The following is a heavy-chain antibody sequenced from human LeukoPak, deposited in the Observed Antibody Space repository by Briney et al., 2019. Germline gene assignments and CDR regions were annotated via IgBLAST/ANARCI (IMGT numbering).Heavy chain of an antibody. CDR3: ARSDDFWSGYYTVFDY. D-gene: IGHD3-3*01. Sequence: PGGSLRLSCAASGFTFSSYSMNWVRQAPGKGLEWVSSISSSSSYIYYADSVKGRFTISRDNAKNSLYLQMNSLRAEDTAVYYCARSDDFWSGYYTVFDYWGRGTLVTVSS. J-gene: IGHJ4*02. CDR2: ISSSSSYI. V-gene: IGHV3-21*01. CDR1: GFTFSSYS.